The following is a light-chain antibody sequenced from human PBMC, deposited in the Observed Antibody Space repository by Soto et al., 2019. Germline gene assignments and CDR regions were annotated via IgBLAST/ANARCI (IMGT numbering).Light chain of an antibody. CDR3: SSPTNTNTLVI. V-gene: IGLV2-14*01. J-gene: IGLJ7*02. CDR1: SSDIGRYKF. CDR2: EGT. Sequence: QSVLTQPASVSGSPGQSITISCTGTSSDIGRYKFVSWFQQHPGKAPKLMIFEGTNRPSGVSNRFSGSKSGNTASLTISGLQAEDGAIYFRSSPTNTNTLVIFGGGPQLPA.